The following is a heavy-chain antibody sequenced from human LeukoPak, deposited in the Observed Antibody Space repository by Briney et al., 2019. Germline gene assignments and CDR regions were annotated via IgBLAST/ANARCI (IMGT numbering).Heavy chain of an antibody. Sequence: SETLSLTCAVYGGSFSGYYWSWIRQPPGKGLEWIGEIYHSGSTNYNPSLKSRVTISVDKSKNQFSLKLSSVTAADTAVYYCARDASYGHFDYWGQGTLVTVSS. J-gene: IGHJ4*02. D-gene: IGHD1-26*01. V-gene: IGHV4-34*01. CDR2: IYHSGST. CDR3: ARDASYGHFDY. CDR1: GGSFSGYY.